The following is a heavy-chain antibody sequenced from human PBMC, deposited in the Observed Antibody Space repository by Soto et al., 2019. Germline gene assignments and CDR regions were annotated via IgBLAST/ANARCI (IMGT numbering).Heavy chain of an antibody. CDR1: GYTFSSYD. CDR3: AKAGRHCSGRDCNSGDDGMDV. Sequence: ASVKVSCKTSGYTFSSYDINWVRQAPGQGLEWMGWMNPNSGNTGYAQKFQGRVTMTRNTSISTAYMDLISLRSEDTALYYCAKAGRHCSGRDCNSGDDGMDVWGQGTTVTVSS. CDR2: MNPNSGNT. D-gene: IGHD2-15*01. J-gene: IGHJ6*02. V-gene: IGHV1-8*01.